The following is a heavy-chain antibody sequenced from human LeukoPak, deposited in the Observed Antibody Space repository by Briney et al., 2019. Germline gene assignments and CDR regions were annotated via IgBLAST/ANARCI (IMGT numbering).Heavy chain of an antibody. D-gene: IGHD3-10*01. CDR3: ARSAYYGSGSYWDYYYMDV. Sequence: SETLSLTCTVSGVFISTSSYSWGWIRQPPGKGLEWIGSTYYSGSTYYNPSLKSRVTISVDTPKNEFSLKLSSVTAADTAVYFCARSAYYGSGSYWDYYYMDVWGKGTTVTVSS. V-gene: IGHV4-39*01. CDR2: TYYSGST. CDR1: GVFISTSSYS. J-gene: IGHJ6*03.